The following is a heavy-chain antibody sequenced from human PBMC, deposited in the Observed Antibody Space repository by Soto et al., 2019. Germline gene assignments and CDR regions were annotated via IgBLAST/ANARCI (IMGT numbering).Heavy chain of an antibody. CDR3: TRDGMTTGDT. CDR2: VFSSVSA. J-gene: IGHJ4*02. D-gene: IGHD2-21*02. CDR1: CVSVTSYT. V-gene: IGHV4-4*07. Sequence: PSATLSLTCIVSCVSVTSYTWIWVRQPANKGLDWIGRVFSSVSATYSPSLKSRVRISMDTPENRISLKLDSVTAADAGVYYCTRDGMTTGDTWGPGTLVTVSS.